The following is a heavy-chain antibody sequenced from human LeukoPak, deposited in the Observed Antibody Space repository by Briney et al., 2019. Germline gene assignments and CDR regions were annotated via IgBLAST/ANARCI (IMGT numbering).Heavy chain of an antibody. D-gene: IGHD3-10*01. CDR3: VTGAANFDY. CDR2: IGSGGGTT. J-gene: IGHJ4*02. Sequence: GGSLRLSGAASGFTFSSYAISWVRQAPGKGLEWVSTIGSGGGTTYYADSVKGRFTISRDNSKNTMYLQMKSLRAEDTAVYYCVTGAANFDYWGQGTLVTVSS. CDR1: GFTFSSYA. V-gene: IGHV3-23*01.